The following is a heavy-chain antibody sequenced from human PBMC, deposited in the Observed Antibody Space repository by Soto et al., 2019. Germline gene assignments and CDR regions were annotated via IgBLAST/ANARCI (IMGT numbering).Heavy chain of an antibody. Sequence: PSETLSLTCTVSGGSISSGGYYWSWIRQHPGKGLEWIGYIYHSGSTNNNPSLKSRVTMSVDKSNNQFSLNLMSVTAADTATYYCARDSRTGCSSTDCYMSWGRGILVTVSS. J-gene: IGHJ5*02. CDR3: ARDSRTGCSSTDCYMS. V-gene: IGHV4-31*03. CDR1: GGSISSGGYY. D-gene: IGHD2-2*01. CDR2: IYHSGST.